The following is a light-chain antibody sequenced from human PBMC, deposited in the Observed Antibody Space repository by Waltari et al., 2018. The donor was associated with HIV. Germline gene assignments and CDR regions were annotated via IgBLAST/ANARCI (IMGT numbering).Light chain of an antibody. CDR2: ANN. Sequence: HSVLTQPPSVSGAPGQRVTIPCTGSSSNIGAGYDVHCYQQLPATPPNLLIHANNNRPSGVPDRFSGSKSGSSASLAITGRQAEDEAHYYCQSFDSSLTTSGVIFGGGTKLTVL. J-gene: IGLJ2*01. CDR1: SSNIGAGYD. CDR3: QSFDSSLTTSGVI. V-gene: IGLV1-40*01.